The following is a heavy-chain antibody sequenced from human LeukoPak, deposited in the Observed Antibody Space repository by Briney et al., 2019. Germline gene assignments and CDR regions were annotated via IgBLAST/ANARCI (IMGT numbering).Heavy chain of an antibody. CDR1: GYTFTNYA. CDR3: ARDVGEGFCSGGSCSDY. J-gene: IGHJ4*02. Sequence: GASVKVSCKASGYTFTNYAFSRVRQAPGQGREWMGWISAYNGNTNSAQKLQGRVTMTTDTSTSTVYMELRSLRSDDTAVYYCARDVGEGFCSGGSCSDYWGQGTLVTVSS. D-gene: IGHD2-15*01. V-gene: IGHV1-18*01. CDR2: ISAYNGNT.